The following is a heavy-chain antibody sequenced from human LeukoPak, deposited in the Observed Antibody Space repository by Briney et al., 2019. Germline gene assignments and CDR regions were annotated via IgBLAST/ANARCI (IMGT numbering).Heavy chain of an antibody. CDR1: GFIFSNYV. Sequence: GGSLRLSCAASGFIFSNYVMQWVRKAPGKGLVWVSRINSDGSDKRYVDSVKGRFTISRGNAKNTLSLQMSSLRVEDTAVYYCVRDKDGYNYWGQGTLVTVSS. CDR3: VRDKDGYNY. V-gene: IGHV3-74*01. J-gene: IGHJ4*02. CDR2: INSDGSDK. D-gene: IGHD5-24*01.